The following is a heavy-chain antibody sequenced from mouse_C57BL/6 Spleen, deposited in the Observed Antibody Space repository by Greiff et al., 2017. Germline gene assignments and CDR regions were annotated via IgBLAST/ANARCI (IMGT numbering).Heavy chain of an antibody. CDR2: IDPSDSYT. J-gene: IGHJ2*01. CDR3: ARSQYDY. V-gene: IGHV1-69*01. CDR1: GYTFTSYW. Sequence: VQLQQSGAELVMPGASVKLSCKASGYTFTSYWMHWVKQRPGQGLEWIGEIDPSDSYTNYNQKFKGKSTLTVDKSSSTAYMQLSSLTSEDSAVYYCARSQYDYWGQGTTLTVSS.